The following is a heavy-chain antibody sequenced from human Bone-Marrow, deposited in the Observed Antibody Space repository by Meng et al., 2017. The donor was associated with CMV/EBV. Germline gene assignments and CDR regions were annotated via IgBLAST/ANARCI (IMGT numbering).Heavy chain of an antibody. V-gene: IGHV4-39*07. Sequence: SETLSLTCTVAGGSISSSSYYWGWIRQPPGKGLEWIGSIYYSGSTYYNPSLKSRFTISVDTSKNQFSLKLSSVTAADTAVYYCARDGAVAGTVWECWGQGTLVTVSS. CDR1: GGSISSSSYY. J-gene: IGHJ4*02. D-gene: IGHD6-19*01. CDR3: ARDGAVAGTVWEC. CDR2: IYYSGST.